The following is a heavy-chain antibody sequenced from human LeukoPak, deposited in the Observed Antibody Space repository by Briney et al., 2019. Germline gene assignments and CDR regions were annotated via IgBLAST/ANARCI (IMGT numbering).Heavy chain of an antibody. CDR2: IKQDGSEK. D-gene: IGHD3-10*01. Sequence: GGSLRLSCAASGFTFSSYWMSWVRQAPGKGLEWVANIKQDGSEKYYVDSVKGRFTISRDNAKNSLYLQMNSLRAEDTAVYYCARDPHYYGSGSYFDYWGQGTLVTVSS. CDR1: GFTFSSYW. V-gene: IGHV3-7*01. J-gene: IGHJ4*02. CDR3: ARDPHYYGSGSYFDY.